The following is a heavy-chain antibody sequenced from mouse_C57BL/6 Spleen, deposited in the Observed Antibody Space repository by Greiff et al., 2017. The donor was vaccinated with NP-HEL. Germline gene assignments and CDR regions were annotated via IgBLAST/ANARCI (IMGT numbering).Heavy chain of an antibody. CDR1: GYTFTDYY. D-gene: IGHD2-2*01. V-gene: IGHV1-26*01. CDR2: INPNNGGT. CDR3: ARGGIYYGYDGDLAMDY. Sequence: EVQLQQSGPELVKPGASVKISCKASGYTFTDYYMNWVKQSHGKSLEWIGDINPNNGGTSYNQKFKGKATLTVDKSSSTAYMELRSLTSEDSAVYYCARGGIYYGYDGDLAMDYWGQGTSVTVSS. J-gene: IGHJ4*01.